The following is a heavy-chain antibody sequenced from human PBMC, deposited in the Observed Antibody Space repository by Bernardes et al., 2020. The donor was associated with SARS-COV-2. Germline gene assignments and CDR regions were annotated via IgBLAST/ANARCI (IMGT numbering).Heavy chain of an antibody. CDR3: ARESYYYDSSGYV. CDR2: ISAYNGTT. CDR1: GYTFTSYG. J-gene: IGHJ4*02. V-gene: IGHV1-18*04. D-gene: IGHD3-22*01. Sequence: ASLKVSCKASGYTFTSYGISWVRQAPGQGLEWMGWISAYNGTTAYAQKLQGRVTMTTDTSTSTAYMELRSLRSDDTAVYYCARESYYYDSSGYVWGQGTLVTVSS.